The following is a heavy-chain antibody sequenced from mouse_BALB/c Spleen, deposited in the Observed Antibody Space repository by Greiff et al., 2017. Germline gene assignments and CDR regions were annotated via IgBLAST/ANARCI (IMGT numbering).Heavy chain of an antibody. J-gene: IGHJ4*01. Sequence: EVHLVESGGGLVQPVGSLKLSCAASGFTFSSYTMSWVRQTPETRLEWVAYFSNGGGSTYYPDTVKGRFTISRDNSKNTLYLQMSSLKSEDTAMYYCARQDYCNQGAMDYWGQGTSVTVSS. CDR1: GFTFSSYT. V-gene: IGHV5-12-2*01. CDR3: ARQDYCNQGAMDY. D-gene: IGHD2-1*01. CDR2: FSNGGGST.